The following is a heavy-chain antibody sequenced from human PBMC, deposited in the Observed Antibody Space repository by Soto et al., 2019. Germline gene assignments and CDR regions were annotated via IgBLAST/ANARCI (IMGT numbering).Heavy chain of an antibody. Sequence: GSGPTLVNPTQTLTLTCTFSGFSLSTSGMCVSWIRQPPGKALEWLARIDWDDDKYYSTSLKTRLTISKDTSKNQVVLTMTNMDPVDTATYYCARIKMVRGVITPDYWGQGTLVTVSS. V-gene: IGHV2-70*11. CDR3: ARIKMVRGVITPDY. CDR1: GFSLSTSGMC. J-gene: IGHJ4*02. D-gene: IGHD3-10*01. CDR2: IDWDDDK.